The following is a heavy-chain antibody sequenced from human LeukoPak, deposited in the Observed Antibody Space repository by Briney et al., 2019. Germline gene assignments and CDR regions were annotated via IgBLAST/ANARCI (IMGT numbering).Heavy chain of an antibody. V-gene: IGHV3-33*08. J-gene: IGHJ4*02. CDR3: ARDLGYCTNGVCYTNDY. Sequence: PGGSLRLSCAASGFTFSHYAMHWVRQAPGKGLEWVAVIWYDGSNKYYADSVKGRFTISRDNSKNTLYLQMNSLRAEDTAVYYCARDLGYCTNGVCYTNDYWGQGTLVTVSS. CDR1: GFTFSHYA. D-gene: IGHD2-8*01. CDR2: IWYDGSNK.